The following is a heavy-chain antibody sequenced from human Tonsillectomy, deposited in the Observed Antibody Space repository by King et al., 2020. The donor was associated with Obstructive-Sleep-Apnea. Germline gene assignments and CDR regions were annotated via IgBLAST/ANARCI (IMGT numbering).Heavy chain of an antibody. V-gene: IGHV4-30-4*01. Sequence: VQLQESGPGLGKPSQTLSLTCTVSGVSISSGDYYWSWIRQPPGKGLEWIGYIYHSGTTYYNTSLKSRVTISVDTSKNQFSLKLSSVTAADTAIYYCARIPPPVYNYCGVDVWGQGTTVTVSS. D-gene: IGHD2-21*01. CDR2: IYHSGTT. CDR1: GVSISSGDYY. CDR3: ARIPPPVYNYCGVDV. J-gene: IGHJ6*02.